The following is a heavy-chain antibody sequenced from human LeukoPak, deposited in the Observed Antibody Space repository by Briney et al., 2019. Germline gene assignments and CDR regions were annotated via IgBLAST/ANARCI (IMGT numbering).Heavy chain of an antibody. CDR3: AKDRMGAGVRSYFDY. J-gene: IGHJ4*02. D-gene: IGHD1-26*01. Sequence: GGSLRLSCEASGFTFNNYAMSWVRQAPGKGLEWVAVISTSRGASYYADSVKGRFTISRDNSKNTLYLQMNSLRAEDTAVYYCAKDRMGAGVRSYFDYWGQGTLVTVSS. V-gene: IGHV3-23*01. CDR1: GFTFNNYA. CDR2: ISTSRGAS.